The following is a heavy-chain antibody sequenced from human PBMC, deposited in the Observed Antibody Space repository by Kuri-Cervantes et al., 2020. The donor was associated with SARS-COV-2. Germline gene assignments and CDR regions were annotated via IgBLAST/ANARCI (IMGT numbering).Heavy chain of an antibody. CDR1: GFTFSSYA. Sequence: GESLKTSCAGSGFTFSSYAMSWVRQAPGKGLEWVSSISSSSSYIYYADSVKGRFTISRDNAKNSLYLQMNSLRAEDTAVYYCASHGSGSYSLGYYYYYGMDVWGQGTTVTVSS. CDR3: ASHGSGSYSLGYYYYYGMDV. J-gene: IGHJ6*02. CDR2: ISSSSSYI. V-gene: IGHV3-21*01. D-gene: IGHD1-26*01.